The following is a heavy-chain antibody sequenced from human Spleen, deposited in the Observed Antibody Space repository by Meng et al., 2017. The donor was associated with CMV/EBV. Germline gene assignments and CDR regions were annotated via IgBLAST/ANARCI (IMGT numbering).Heavy chain of an antibody. CDR2: IREDGSSK. CDR1: GFTFSTSW. J-gene: IGHJ4*02. Sequence: GESLKISCAASGFTFSTSWMSWVRQAPGKGLEWVANIREDGSSKYYADPVKGRFTISRDRARRSLYLQMNSLTTDDTGVYYCAKGDPVVANWGQGTRVTVSS. CDR3: AKGDPVVAN. D-gene: IGHD4-23*01. V-gene: IGHV3-7*01.